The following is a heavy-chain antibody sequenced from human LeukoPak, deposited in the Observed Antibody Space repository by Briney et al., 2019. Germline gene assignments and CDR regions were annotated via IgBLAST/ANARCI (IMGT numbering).Heavy chain of an antibody. Sequence: GRSLRLSCAASGFTFSSYGMHWVRQAPGKGLEWVAVIWYDGSNKYYADSVKGRFTISRDNSKNTLYLQMNSLRAEDTAVYYCARDSLGGNYPVIDYWGQGTLVTVSS. CDR2: IWYDGSNK. D-gene: IGHD1-26*01. CDR1: GFTFSSYG. CDR3: ARDSLGGNYPVIDY. V-gene: IGHV3-33*01. J-gene: IGHJ4*02.